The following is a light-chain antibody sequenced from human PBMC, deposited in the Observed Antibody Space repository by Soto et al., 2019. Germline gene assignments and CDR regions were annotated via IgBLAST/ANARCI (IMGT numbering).Light chain of an antibody. J-gene: IGLJ1*01. Sequence: SYELTQPPSVSVAPGQTARITCGGNNIGSKSVHWYQQKPGQAPVLVVYDDSDRPSGIPERFSGSNSGNTATLTISRVEAGDEDDYYCPVWDSSSDHYVFGNGTKLTVL. CDR2: DDS. CDR3: PVWDSSSDHYV. V-gene: IGLV3-21*02. CDR1: NIGSKS.